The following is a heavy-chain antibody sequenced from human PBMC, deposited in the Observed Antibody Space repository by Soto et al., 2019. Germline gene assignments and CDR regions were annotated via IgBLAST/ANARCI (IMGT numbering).Heavy chain of an antibody. CDR2: MYYSGDT. V-gene: IGHV4-59*01. Sequence: QVQLQESGPGLVKPSETLSLTCTVSGGSINNYYWVWLRQPPGEGLEWIGHMYYSGDTDYNPSLKSRVDISVDTAKKRFSLRLTSVTAADTAVYYCARGDWNDYFYYGMDVWGQGTTVIVSS. J-gene: IGHJ6*02. D-gene: IGHD1-1*01. CDR1: GGSINNYY. CDR3: ARGDWNDYFYYGMDV.